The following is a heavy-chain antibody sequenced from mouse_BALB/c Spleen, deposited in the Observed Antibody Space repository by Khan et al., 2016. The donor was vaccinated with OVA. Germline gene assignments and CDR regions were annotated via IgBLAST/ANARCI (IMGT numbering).Heavy chain of an antibody. J-gene: IGHJ4*01. D-gene: IGHD2-10*01. CDR1: GFSSPNYG. CDR2: IWSHGST. Sequence: QVQLKQSGPGLVAPSQSLSITCTISGFSSPNYGVHWVRQPPGKGLEWLVVIWSHGSTTYTSDLKSRLTISTHNSQSQAFLKMISLQTDDTAMYCYARLPYYHYNIMDYWGQGTSVTVSS. V-gene: IGHV2-6-1*01. CDR3: ARLPYYHYNIMDY.